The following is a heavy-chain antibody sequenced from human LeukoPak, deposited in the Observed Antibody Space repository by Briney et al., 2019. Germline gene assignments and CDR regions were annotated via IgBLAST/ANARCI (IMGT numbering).Heavy chain of an antibody. D-gene: IGHD3-10*01. J-gene: IGHJ4*02. CDR2: ISYDGSNK. CDR1: GYTFSTCP. V-gene: IGHV3-30-3*01. Sequence: GGSLSLSCAASGYTFSTCPMHWVRQGPGKGLEWVAVISYDGSNKYYADSVKGRFTISRDNSKNTLYLQMSSLSAEDTAVYYCARTTIQHYYDSGSYALGYWGRGTLVTVPS. CDR3: ARTTIQHYYDSGSYALGY.